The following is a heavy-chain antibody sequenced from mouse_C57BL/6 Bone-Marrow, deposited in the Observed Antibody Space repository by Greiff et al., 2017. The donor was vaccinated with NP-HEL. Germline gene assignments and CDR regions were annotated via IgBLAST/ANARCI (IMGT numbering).Heavy chain of an antibody. CDR1: GFTFSSYA. V-gene: IGHV5-4*03. J-gene: IGHJ2*01. CDR2: ISDGGSYT. D-gene: IGHD1-1*01. Sequence: DVMLVESGGGLVKPGGSLKLSCAASGFTFSSYAMSWVRQTPEKRLEWVATISDGGSYTYYPDNVKCRFTISRDNAKNNLYLQMSHLKSEDTAMYYCARHETTPLDYWGQGTTLTVSS. CDR3: ARHETTPLDY.